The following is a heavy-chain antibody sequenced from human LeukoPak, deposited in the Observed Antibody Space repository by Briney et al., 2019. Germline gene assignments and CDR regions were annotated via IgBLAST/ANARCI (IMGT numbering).Heavy chain of an antibody. J-gene: IGHJ5*02. CDR2: INHSGST. CDR3: ARDIFCGIAAAGTGPRFDP. V-gene: IGHV4-34*01. D-gene: IGHD6-13*01. Sequence: SETLSLTCAVYGGSFSGYYWSWIRQPPGKGLEWIGEINHSGSTNYNPSLKSRVTISVDTSKNQFSLKLSSVTAADTAVYYCARDIFCGIAAAGTGPRFDPWGQGTLVTVSS. CDR1: GGSFSGYY.